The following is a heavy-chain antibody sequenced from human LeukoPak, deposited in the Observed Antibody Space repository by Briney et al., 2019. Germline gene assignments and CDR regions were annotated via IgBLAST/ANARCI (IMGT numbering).Heavy chain of an antibody. V-gene: IGHV3-7*01. CDR2: IKQDGSEK. CDR1: GFTFSSYE. Sequence: GGSLRLSCAASGFTFSSYEMNWVRQAPGKGLEWVANIKQDGSEKYYVDSVKGRFTISRDNAKNSLYLQMNSLRAEDTAVYYCARDSDAFDICGQGTMVTVSS. J-gene: IGHJ3*02. CDR3: ARDSDAFDI.